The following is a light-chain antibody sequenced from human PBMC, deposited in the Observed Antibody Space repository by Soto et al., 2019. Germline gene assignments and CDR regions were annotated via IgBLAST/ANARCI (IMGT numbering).Light chain of an antibody. V-gene: IGLV2-8*01. CDR2: EVS. CDR1: SSDVGGYNY. J-gene: IGLJ2*01. CDR3: SSYGGSNNLV. Sequence: QSALTQPPSASGSPGQSVTISCTGTSSDVGGYNYVSWYQQHPGKAPKLMIYEVSKRPSGVPDRFSGSKSGNTASLTGSGLQAEDEDDYYCSSYGGSNNLVFGGGTKLTVL.